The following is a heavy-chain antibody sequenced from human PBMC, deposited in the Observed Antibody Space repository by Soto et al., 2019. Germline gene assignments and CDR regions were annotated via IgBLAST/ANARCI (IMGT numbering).Heavy chain of an antibody. J-gene: IGHJ5*02. CDR2: FYYSGST. CDR3: ARSVFP. V-gene: IGHV4-31*03. CDR1: GGSISTGGYY. Sequence: QVQLQESGPGLVKPSQTLSLTCTVSGGSISTGGYYWNWIRQHLGKGLEWIGYFYYSGSTYYNPSLKSRVTISVNTSKNQFSLELSAVTAADTAVYYCARSVFPWGQGTLVTVSS.